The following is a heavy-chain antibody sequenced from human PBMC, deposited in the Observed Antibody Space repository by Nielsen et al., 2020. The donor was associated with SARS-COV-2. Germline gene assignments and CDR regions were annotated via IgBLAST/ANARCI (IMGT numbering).Heavy chain of an antibody. CDR3: ARGGYSYGYGY. CDR2: INHSGST. V-gene: IGHV4-61*10. D-gene: IGHD5-18*01. J-gene: IGHJ4*02. CDR1: GGSISSGSYY. Sequence: SETLSLTCTVSGGSISSGSYYWSWIRQPAGKGLEWIGEINHSGSTNYNPSLKSRVTISVDTSKNQFSLKLSSVTAADTAVYYCARGGYSYGYGYWGQGTLVTVSS.